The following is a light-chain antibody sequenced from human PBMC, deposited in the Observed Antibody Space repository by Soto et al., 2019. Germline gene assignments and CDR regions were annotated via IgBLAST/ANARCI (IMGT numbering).Light chain of an antibody. CDR2: GAS. Sequence: TITCRASQDIRKDLAWYQQKPGKAPQILIYGASTLQTGVASRFSGSGSATDFTLTISSLQPEDSAAYYCLQDYNYPFTFGQGPKVDIK. V-gene: IGKV1-6*01. J-gene: IGKJ2*01. CDR3: LQDYNYPFT. CDR1: QDIRKD.